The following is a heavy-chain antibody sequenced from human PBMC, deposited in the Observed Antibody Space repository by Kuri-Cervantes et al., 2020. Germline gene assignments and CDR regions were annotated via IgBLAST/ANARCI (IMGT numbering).Heavy chain of an antibody. V-gene: IGHV4-38-2*02. CDR1: GYSISSGYY. J-gene: IGHJ3*02. Sequence: ESLKISCAVSGYSISSGYYWGWIRQPPGKGLEWIGSIYHSGSTYYNPSLKSRVTISVDTSKNQFSLRLSSVTAADTAVYYCAREVAVARGAFDIWGQGTMVTVSS. CDR2: IYHSGST. D-gene: IGHD6-19*01. CDR3: AREVAVARGAFDI.